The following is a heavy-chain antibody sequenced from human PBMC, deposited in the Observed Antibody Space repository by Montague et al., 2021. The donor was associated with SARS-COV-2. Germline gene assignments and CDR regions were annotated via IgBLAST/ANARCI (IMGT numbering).Heavy chain of an antibody. D-gene: IGHD3-9*01. CDR3: AKAPWGSDWYYFDY. CDR2: VDWSSGFF. Sequence: SLSLSCAASGFTFDDYAMHWVRQAPRAGLEWVAGVDWSSGFFVYADSVRGRFTISRDNAKNSLYLQMNSLKVEDTALYYCAKAPWGSDWYYFDYWGQGTLVTVSS. V-gene: IGHV3-9*01. J-gene: IGHJ4*02. CDR1: GFTFDDYA.